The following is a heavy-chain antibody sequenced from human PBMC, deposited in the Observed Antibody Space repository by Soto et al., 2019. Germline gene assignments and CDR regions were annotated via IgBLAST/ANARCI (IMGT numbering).Heavy chain of an antibody. V-gene: IGHV3-73*01. CDR1: GFTFSGSA. J-gene: IGHJ6*02. Sequence: PGGSLRLACAASGFTFSGSAMHWVRQASGKGLEWVGRIRSKANSYATAYAASVKGRFTISRDDSKNTAYLQMNSLKTEDTAVYYCTRGVWGPRSHSSSYYSYGMDVWGQGTTVTVSS. CDR3: TRGVWGPRSHSSSYYSYGMDV. D-gene: IGHD3-16*01. CDR2: IRSKANSYAT.